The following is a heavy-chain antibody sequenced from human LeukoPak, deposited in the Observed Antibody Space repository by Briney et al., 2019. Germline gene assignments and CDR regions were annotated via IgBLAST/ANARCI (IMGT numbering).Heavy chain of an antibody. J-gene: IGHJ4*02. CDR1: GFTVSSNY. Sequence: GGSLRLSCAASGFTVSSNYMSWVRQAPGKGLEWVSVTYSGGGTYYADSVKGRFTISRDNSKKTLYLQMNSLRAEDTAVYNCARGGGSGLVGYFDYWGQGTLVTVSS. CDR3: ARGGGSGLVGYFDY. CDR2: TYSGGGT. V-gene: IGHV3-53*01. D-gene: IGHD2-15*01.